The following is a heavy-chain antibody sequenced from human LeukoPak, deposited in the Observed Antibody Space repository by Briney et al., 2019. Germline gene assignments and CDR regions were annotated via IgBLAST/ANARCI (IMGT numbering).Heavy chain of an antibody. CDR1: GYTFTSYD. J-gene: IGHJ6*03. D-gene: IGHD3-3*01. Sequence: ASVKVSCKASGYTFTSYDINWVRQATGQGLEWMGWMNPNSGNTGYAQKFQGRVTITRNTSISTAYMELSSLRSEDTAVYYCARDQKRGDFWSGYYNPYYYMDVWGKGTTVTVSS. CDR3: ARDQKRGDFWSGYYNPYYYMDV. CDR2: MNPNSGNT. V-gene: IGHV1-8*03.